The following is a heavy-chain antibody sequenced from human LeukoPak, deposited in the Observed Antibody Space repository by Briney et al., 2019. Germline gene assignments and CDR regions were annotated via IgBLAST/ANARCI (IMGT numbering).Heavy chain of an antibody. J-gene: IGHJ4*02. CDR2: ISYDGSNK. CDR1: GFTFSTYD. V-gene: IGHV3-30*18. CDR3: AKDREGSGYYFDY. D-gene: IGHD3-22*01. Sequence: PGGSLRLSCAASGFTFSTYDMHWVRQAPGKGLEWVAIISYDGSNKYYADSVKGRFTTSRDNSKNTLYLQMNSLRAEDTALYYCAKDREGSGYYFDYWGQGTLVTVSS.